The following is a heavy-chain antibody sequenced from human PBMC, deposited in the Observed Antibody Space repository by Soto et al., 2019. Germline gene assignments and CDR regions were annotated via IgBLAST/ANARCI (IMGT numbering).Heavy chain of an antibody. D-gene: IGHD1-26*01. V-gene: IGHV3-30*19. J-gene: IGHJ1*01. CDR3: APWGTLGGLAV. Sequence: QVQLVESGGGVVQPGTSLRVSCVGSGFTFRSYVIHCVRQAPGKGLEWVALTSYDGSDKYYGDSVRGRFTISRDNSRNTVEMKMDSLRREDPDLYHRAPWGTLGGLAVWGQGTLVSVSS. CDR2: TSYDGSDK. CDR1: GFTFRSYV.